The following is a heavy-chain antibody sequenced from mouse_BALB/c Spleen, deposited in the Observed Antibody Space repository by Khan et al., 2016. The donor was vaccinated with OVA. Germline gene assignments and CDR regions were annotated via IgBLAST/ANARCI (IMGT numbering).Heavy chain of an antibody. CDR3: ATLDDI. J-gene: IGHJ2*01. CDR2: IWAGGST. V-gene: IGHV2-9*02. Sequence: QVQLKQSGPGLVAPSQSLSITCTVSGFSLTSYGVHWVRQSPGKGLEWLGVIWAGGSTDYNAALMSRLSIRKDNSKSQVFFKMNSMQNDDTAMYCCATLDDIWVQGTTLTVSS. CDR1: GFSLTSYG. D-gene: IGHD1-3*01.